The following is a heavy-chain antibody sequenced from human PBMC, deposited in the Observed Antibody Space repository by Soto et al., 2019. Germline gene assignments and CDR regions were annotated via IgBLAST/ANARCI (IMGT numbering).Heavy chain of an antibody. D-gene: IGHD3-9*01. J-gene: IGHJ6*02. V-gene: IGHV1-8*01. Sequence: QVQLVQSGAEVKKPGASVKVSCKASGYTFTSYDINWVRQATGQGLEWMGWMNPNSGNTGYAQKFQGRVTMTRNTSLTTAYMELSSLRSEDTAVYYCARGDNFYYGMDVWGQGTTVTVSS. CDR2: MNPNSGNT. CDR3: ARGDNFYYGMDV. CDR1: GYTFTSYD.